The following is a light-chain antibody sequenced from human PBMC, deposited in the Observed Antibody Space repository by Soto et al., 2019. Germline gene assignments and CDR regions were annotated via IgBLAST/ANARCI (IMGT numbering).Light chain of an antibody. CDR2: AAS. J-gene: IGKJ2*01. Sequence: DIQLTQSPSFLSASVGDRVTITCRASQGISSYLAWYQQKPGKAPKLLIYAASTLQSGVPSRFSGSGFGTEFTLTISSLQPEDFATYYCQQLNSYPPYTFGQGTKLKIK. CDR3: QQLNSYPPYT. CDR1: QGISSY. V-gene: IGKV1-9*01.